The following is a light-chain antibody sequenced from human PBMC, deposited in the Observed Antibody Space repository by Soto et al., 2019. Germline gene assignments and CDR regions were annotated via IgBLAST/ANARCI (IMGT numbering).Light chain of an antibody. CDR3: KSYATSLSAYV. Sequence: QSVLTQPPSGSGVPGQRVTISCAGSSSNIGAAYDVHWYQQLPGRGPKLLIHANNNRPSGVPDRFSGSKSGTSASLAIAGLQPADDAAYFCKSYATSLSAYVFGTGTQVTVL. J-gene: IGLJ1*01. V-gene: IGLV1-40*01. CDR2: ANN. CDR1: SSNIGAAYD.